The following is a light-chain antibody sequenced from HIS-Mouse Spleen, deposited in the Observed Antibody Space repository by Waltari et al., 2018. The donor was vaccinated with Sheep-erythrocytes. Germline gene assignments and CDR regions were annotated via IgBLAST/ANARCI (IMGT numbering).Light chain of an antibody. CDR3: QSYDSSLSAVV. CDR2: GNS. J-gene: IGLJ2*01. V-gene: IGLV1-40*01. Sequence: QSALTQPRSVSGAPGQRVTISCTGSSSNIGAGYDVHWYQQLPGTAPKLPIYGNSNRPSGFPDRFSGSKSGTSASLAITGLQAEDEADYYCQSYDSSLSAVVFGGGTKLTVL. CDR1: SSNIGAGYD.